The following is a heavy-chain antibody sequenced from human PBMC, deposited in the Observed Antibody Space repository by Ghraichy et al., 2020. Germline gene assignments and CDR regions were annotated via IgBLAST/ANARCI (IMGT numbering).Heavy chain of an antibody. CDR2: ISSSSSYT. CDR3: ASVGSGTIDY. Sequence: GGSLRLSCAASGFTFSYYYMSWIRQAPGKGLEWVSYISSSSSYTNYADSVKGRFTISRDNAKNSLYLQMNSLRAEDTAVYYCASVGSGTIDYWGQGTLVTVSS. V-gene: IGHV3-11*06. J-gene: IGHJ4*02. CDR1: GFTFSYYY. D-gene: IGHD2-15*01.